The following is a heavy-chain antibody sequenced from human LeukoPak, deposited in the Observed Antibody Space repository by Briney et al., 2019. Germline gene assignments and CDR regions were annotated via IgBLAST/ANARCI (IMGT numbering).Heavy chain of an antibody. V-gene: IGHV1-3*01. Sequence: ASVKVSCKASGYTFTSYAMHWVRRAPGQRLEWMGWINAGNGNTKYSQKFQGRVTITRDTSASTAYMELSSLRSEDTAVYYCARDQKLYDFWSGYYTYYYYGMDVWGQGTTVTVSS. CDR3: ARDQKLYDFWSGYYTYYYYGMDV. J-gene: IGHJ6*02. D-gene: IGHD3-3*01. CDR1: GYTFTSYA. CDR2: INAGNGNT.